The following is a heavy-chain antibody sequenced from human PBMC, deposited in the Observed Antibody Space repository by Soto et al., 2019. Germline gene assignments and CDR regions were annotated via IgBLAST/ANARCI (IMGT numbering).Heavy chain of an antibody. CDR2: IYYGGST. CDR3: ARPKTRHSGGSQFDP. D-gene: IGHD6-19*01. CDR1: GGSIRNNYVY. Sequence: SETLSLTCAVSGGSIRNNYVYWGWIRQPPGKGLEWIGSIYYGGSTYYNPSLKSRVTISVDTSKNQFSLKLTSVTAADTAVYYCARPKTRHSGGSQFDPCGQGSLVTVSA. V-gene: IGHV4-39*01. J-gene: IGHJ5*02.